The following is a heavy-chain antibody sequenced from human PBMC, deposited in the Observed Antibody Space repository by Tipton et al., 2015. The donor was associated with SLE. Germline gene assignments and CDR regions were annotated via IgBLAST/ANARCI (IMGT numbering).Heavy chain of an antibody. CDR2: IYYSGST. CDR1: GGSISSGRSY. D-gene: IGHD3-10*01. CDR3: ARAVQGVNY. Sequence: TLSLTCSVSGGSISSGRSYWSWIRQPPGKGLEWIGYIYYSGSTNYNPSLKSRVTISVDTSKNQFSLKLSSVTAADTAVYYCARAVQGVNYWGQGTLVTVSS. V-gene: IGHV4-61*01. J-gene: IGHJ4*02.